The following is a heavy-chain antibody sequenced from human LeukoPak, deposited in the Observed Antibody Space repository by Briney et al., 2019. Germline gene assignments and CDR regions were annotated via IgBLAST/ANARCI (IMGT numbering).Heavy chain of an antibody. V-gene: IGHV4-38-2*01. J-gene: IGHJ4*02. CDR2: IYHSGST. CDR3: AWGGSAWGFDY. Sequence: NPSETLSLTCAVSGYSISSGYYWGWIRQPPGKGLEWIGSIYHSGSTYYNPSLKSRVTISVDTPKNQFSLKLSSVTAPDTAVYYCAWGGSAWGFDYWGQGTLVTVSS. CDR1: GYSISSGYY. D-gene: IGHD7-27*01.